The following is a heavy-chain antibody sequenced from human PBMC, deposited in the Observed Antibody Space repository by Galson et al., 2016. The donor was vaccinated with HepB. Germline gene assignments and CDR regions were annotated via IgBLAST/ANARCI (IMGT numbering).Heavy chain of an antibody. CDR3: SVALLQDFDF. CDR2: VYSGGST. V-gene: IGHV3-53*01. J-gene: IGHJ4*02. Sequence: SLRLSCAASGFTVSGNYMSWVRQAPGKGLEWVSVVYSGGSTYYADSVKGRLTLSRDHYKNTLYLPMNSLRAEDTAIYYCSVALLQDFDFWGQGTLVTVSS. CDR1: GFTVSGNY. D-gene: IGHD2-15*01.